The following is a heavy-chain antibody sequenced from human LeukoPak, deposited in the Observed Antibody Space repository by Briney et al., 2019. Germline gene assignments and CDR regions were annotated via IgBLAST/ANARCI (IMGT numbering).Heavy chain of an antibody. V-gene: IGHV3-30*04. Sequence: GGSLRLSCAASGFTFSSYAMHWVRQAPGKGLEWVAVISYDGSNKYYADSVKGRFTISRDNSKNTLYLQMDSLRAEDTAVYYCARDLALYFDYWGQGTLVTVS. CDR3: ARDLALYFDY. J-gene: IGHJ4*02. D-gene: IGHD2-15*01. CDR1: GFTFSSYA. CDR2: ISYDGSNK.